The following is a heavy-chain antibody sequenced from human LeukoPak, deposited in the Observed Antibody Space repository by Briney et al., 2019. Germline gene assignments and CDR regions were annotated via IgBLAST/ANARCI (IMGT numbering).Heavy chain of an antibody. CDR2: ISYDGSNK. V-gene: IGHV3-30*04. Sequence: PGGSLRLSGAASGFTFSSYAMHWVRQAPGKGLEWVAVISYDGSNKYYADSVKGRFTISRDNSKNTLYLQMNSLRAEDTAVYYCARDGYYYDSSGYPVYYGMDVWGQGTTVTVSS. D-gene: IGHD3-22*01. CDR1: GFTFSSYA. CDR3: ARDGYYYDSSGYPVYYGMDV. J-gene: IGHJ6*02.